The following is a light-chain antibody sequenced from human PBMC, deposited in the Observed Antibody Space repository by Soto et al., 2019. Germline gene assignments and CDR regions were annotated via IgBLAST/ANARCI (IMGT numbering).Light chain of an antibody. Sequence: DIQMTPSPSSLSASVGDRVTLTCRASQSISSYLNWYQLKPGRPPKLLLYFASSLQPGVPSRFSGGGSETDFTLTITELQPEDFTSYVVLQTDSVPYTFGQGT. J-gene: IGKJ2*01. V-gene: IGKV1-39*01. CDR3: LQTDSVPYT. CDR1: QSISSY. CDR2: FAS.